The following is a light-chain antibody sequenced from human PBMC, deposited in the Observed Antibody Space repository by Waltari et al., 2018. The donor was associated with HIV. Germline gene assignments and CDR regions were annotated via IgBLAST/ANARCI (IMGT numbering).Light chain of an antibody. V-gene: IGKV3D-7*01. J-gene: IGKJ1*01. CDR3: QQDYNLPWT. CDR2: AAS. CDR1: RHVSSTY. Sequence: IVMTQSPATLYLSRGERATLSCRASRHVSSTYLSWYQQKPGQAPRLLIYAASTMATGIPARFGGSGSGTDFTLTISSLQPEDFAVYYCQQDYNLPWTFGQGTKVEI.